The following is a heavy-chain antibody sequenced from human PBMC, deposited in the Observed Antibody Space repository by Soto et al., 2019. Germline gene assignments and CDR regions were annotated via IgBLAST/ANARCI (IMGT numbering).Heavy chain of an antibody. CDR2: IYYSGST. D-gene: IGHD3-10*01. Sequence: PSETLSHTCTVSGGSIISYYWIWIRQPPGKGLEWIGYIYYSGSTNYNPSLKSRVTISVDTSKDQFSLKLSSVTAADTAVYYCARDRNYYGSGSYYVPRSNYYYYMDVWGKGTTVTVSS. CDR1: GGSIISYY. V-gene: IGHV4-59*01. J-gene: IGHJ6*03. CDR3: ARDRNYYGSGSYYVPRSNYYYYMDV.